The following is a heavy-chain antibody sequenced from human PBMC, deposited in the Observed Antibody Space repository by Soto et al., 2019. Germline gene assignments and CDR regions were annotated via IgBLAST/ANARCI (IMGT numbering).Heavy chain of an antibody. J-gene: IGHJ4*02. CDR2: MSSNGVST. Sequence: GGSLRLSGSVFGFTFSSYAIHWVRQAPGKGLQYVSSMSSNGVSTYYADSVKGRFTISRDNSKNTLYLQMSSLRVEDTAVYYCVKDRYVDYLGQGTLVTVSS. V-gene: IGHV3-64D*06. CDR3: VKDRYVDY. CDR1: GFTFSSYA.